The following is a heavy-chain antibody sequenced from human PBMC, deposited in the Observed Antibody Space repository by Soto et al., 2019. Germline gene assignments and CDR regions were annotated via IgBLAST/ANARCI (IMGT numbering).Heavy chain of an antibody. V-gene: IGHV4-34*01. D-gene: IGHD6-19*01. CDR2: INHSGST. CDR3: ARGRLAVAGTVLRVWFDP. CDR1: GGSFSGYY. Sequence: QVQLQQWGAGLLKPSETLSLTCAVYGGSFSGYYWSWIRQPPGKGLEWIGEINHSGSTNYNPSLNSRVTISVDTSKNQFSLKLSSVTAADTAVYYCARGRLAVAGTVLRVWFDPWGQGTLVTVSS. J-gene: IGHJ5*02.